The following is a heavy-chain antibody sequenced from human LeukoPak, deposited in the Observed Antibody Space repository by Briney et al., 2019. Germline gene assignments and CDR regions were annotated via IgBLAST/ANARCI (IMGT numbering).Heavy chain of an antibody. J-gene: IGHJ4*02. CDR2: IYTSGST. V-gene: IGHV4-4*07. D-gene: IGHD3-3*01. Sequence: PSETLSLTCTVPGGSISSYYWSWIQQPAGKGLEWIGRIYTSGSTNYNPSLKSRITMSLDTSKNQFSLKLSSVTAADTAVYYCARADVWSGYRFDYWGQGTLVTVSS. CDR1: GGSISSYY. CDR3: ARADVWSGYRFDY.